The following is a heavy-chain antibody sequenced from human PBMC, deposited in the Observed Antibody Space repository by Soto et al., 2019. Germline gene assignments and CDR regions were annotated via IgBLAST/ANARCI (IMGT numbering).Heavy chain of an antibody. V-gene: IGHV1-2*04. CDR3: ARDIAAAGPPPYYYYYGMDV. J-gene: IGHJ6*02. D-gene: IGHD6-13*01. CDR1: GYTFTGYY. CDR2: INPNSGGT. Sequence: ASVKVSCKASGYTFTGYYMHWVRQAPGQGLEWMGWINPNSGGTNYAQKFQGWVTMTRDTSISTAYMELSRLRSDDTAVYYCARDIAAAGPPPYYYYYGMDVWGQGTTVTVSS.